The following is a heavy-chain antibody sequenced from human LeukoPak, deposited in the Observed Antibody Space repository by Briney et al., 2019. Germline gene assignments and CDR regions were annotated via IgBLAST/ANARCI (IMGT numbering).Heavy chain of an antibody. CDR1: GDSISTYY. CDR3: ARPGSGYTASGAFDV. J-gene: IGHJ3*01. V-gene: IGHV4-59*08. CDR2: VHYSGTN. Sequence: PSETLSLTCTVSGDSISTYYWSWMRQPPGKGLEWIGYVHYSGTNNYNPSLMSRVTISVDASKNQFSLKLTSLTAADTAVYYCARPGSGYTASGAFDVWGQGTMVTVSS. D-gene: IGHD5-18*01.